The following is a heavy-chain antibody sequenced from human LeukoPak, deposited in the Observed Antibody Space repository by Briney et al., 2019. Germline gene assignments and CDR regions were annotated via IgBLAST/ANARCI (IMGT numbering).Heavy chain of an antibody. CDR3: AVWFGELSINFDY. V-gene: IGHV3-21*01. Sequence: GGSLRLSCAASGFTFSSYGMNWVRQAPGKGLEWVSSISSSSSYIYYADSVKGRFTISRDNAKNSLYLQMNSLRAEDTAVYYCAVWFGELSINFDYWGQGTLVTVSS. J-gene: IGHJ4*02. CDR1: GFTFSSYG. D-gene: IGHD3-10*01. CDR2: ISSSSSYI.